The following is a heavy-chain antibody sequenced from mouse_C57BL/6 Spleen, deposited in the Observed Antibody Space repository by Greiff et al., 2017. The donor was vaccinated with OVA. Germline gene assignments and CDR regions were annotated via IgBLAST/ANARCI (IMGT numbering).Heavy chain of an antibody. J-gene: IGHJ2*01. D-gene: IGHD1-1*01. CDR2: IYPGGGYT. Sequence: LQESGAELVRPGTSVKMSCKASGYTFTNYWIGWAKQRPGHGLEWIGDIYPGGGYTNYNEKFKGKATLTADKSSSTAYMQFSSLTSEDSAIYYCARWDTVVPFDYWGQGTTLTVSS. V-gene: IGHV1-63*01. CDR3: ARWDTVVPFDY. CDR1: GYTFTNYW.